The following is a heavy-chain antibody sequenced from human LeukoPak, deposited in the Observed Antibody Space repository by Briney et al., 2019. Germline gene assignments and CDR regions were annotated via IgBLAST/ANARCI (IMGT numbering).Heavy chain of an antibody. CDR1: GGSISSSRYY. Sequence: PSETLSLTCTVSGGSISSSRYYWGWIRQPPGKGLEWIGSIDYSGSTYYTPSLKSRVTISVDTSKNQFSLGLSSVTAADTAVYYCARRVGDNWFDPWGQGTLVTVSS. CDR2: IDYSGST. J-gene: IGHJ5*02. V-gene: IGHV4-39*01. CDR3: ARRVGDNWFDP.